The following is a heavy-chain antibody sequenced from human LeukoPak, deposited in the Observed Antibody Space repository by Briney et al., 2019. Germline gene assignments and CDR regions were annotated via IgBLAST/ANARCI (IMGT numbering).Heavy chain of an antibody. CDR3: AKVKSNYYGSGALLYYYYYYMDV. J-gene: IGHJ6*03. CDR1: GFTFSSYG. Sequence: PGGSLRPSCAASGFTFSSYGMSWVRQAPGKGLEWVSAISGSGGSTYYADSVRGRFTISRDNSKNTLYLQMNSLRAEDTAVYYCAKVKSNYYGSGALLYYYYYYMDVWGKGTTVTISS. CDR2: ISGSGGST. V-gene: IGHV3-23*01. D-gene: IGHD3-10*01.